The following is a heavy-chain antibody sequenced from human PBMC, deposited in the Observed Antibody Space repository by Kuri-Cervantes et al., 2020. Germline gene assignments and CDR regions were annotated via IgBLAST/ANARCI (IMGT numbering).Heavy chain of an antibody. Sequence: ETLSLTCTVSGGSISSYYWSWIRQPPGKGLEWIGYIYYSGSTNYNPSLKSRVTISVDTSKNQFSLKLSSVTAADTAVYYCARAGKYYDFWSGYYFDYWGQGTLVTVSS. CDR1: GGSISSYY. CDR3: ARAGKYYDFWSGYYFDY. CDR2: IYYSGST. J-gene: IGHJ4*02. V-gene: IGHV4-59*01. D-gene: IGHD3-3*01.